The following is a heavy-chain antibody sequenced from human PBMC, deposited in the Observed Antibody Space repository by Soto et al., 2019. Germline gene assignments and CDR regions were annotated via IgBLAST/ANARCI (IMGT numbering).Heavy chain of an antibody. D-gene: IGHD2-15*01. V-gene: IGHV4-39*01. CDR1: GGSSSSSSDY. J-gene: IGHJ3*02. Sequence: ETRSLRCRVSGGSSSSSSDYWGWIRQRPGKGLEWIGSIYYSGSTYYNPSLKSRVTISVDTSKNQFSLKLSSLTAAATAVYFCATLKAADDAFDIWGQGTMVTVS. CDR2: IYYSGST. CDR3: ATLKAADDAFDI.